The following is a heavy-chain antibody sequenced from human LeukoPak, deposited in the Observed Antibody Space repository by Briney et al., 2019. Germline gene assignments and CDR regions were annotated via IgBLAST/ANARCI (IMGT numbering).Heavy chain of an antibody. CDR3: ARGHFGLDV. Sequence: SLRLSCAASGFALSIHWLTWVRQTPGKGLEWVAHINPDGSEKSYVDSARGRFTISRDNAKNSVYLQMNSLRVDDTAVYYCARGHFGLDVWGQGATVAVAS. CDR1: GFALSIHW. D-gene: IGHD3-10*01. V-gene: IGHV3-7*01. CDR2: INPDGSEK. J-gene: IGHJ6*02.